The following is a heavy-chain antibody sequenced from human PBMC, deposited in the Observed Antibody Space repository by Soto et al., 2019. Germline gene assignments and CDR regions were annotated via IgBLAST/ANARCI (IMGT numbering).Heavy chain of an antibody. V-gene: IGHV4-59*12. J-gene: IGHJ6*02. D-gene: IGHD6-19*01. CDR1: GGSISSYY. CDR2: IYYSGST. CDR3: ARLWAVAGTDYYYYGMDV. Sequence: SETLSLTCTVSGGSISSYYWSWIRQPPGKGLEWIGYIYYSGSTNYNPSLKSRVTISVDTSKNQFSLKLSSVTAADTAVYYCARLWAVAGTDYYYYGMDVWGQGTTVTVSS.